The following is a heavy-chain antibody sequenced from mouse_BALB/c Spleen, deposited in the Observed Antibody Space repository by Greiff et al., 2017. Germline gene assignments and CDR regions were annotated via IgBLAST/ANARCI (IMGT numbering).Heavy chain of an antibody. V-gene: IGHV5-9-4*01. D-gene: IGHD1-1*01. CDR1: GFTFSSYA. CDR2: ISSGGSYT. CDR3: ARDYGSHFDY. Sequence: EVQLVESGGDLVKPGGSLKLSCAASGFTFSSYAMSWVRQSPEKRLEWVAEISSGGSYTYYPDTVTGRFTISRDNAKNTLYLEMSSLRSEDTAMYYCARDYGSHFDYWGQGTTLTVSS. J-gene: IGHJ2*01.